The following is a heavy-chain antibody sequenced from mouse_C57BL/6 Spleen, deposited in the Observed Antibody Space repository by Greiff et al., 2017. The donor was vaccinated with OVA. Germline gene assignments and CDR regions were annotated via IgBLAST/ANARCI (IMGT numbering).Heavy chain of an antibody. D-gene: IGHD4-1*02. CDR2: ISSGGSYT. CDR1: GFTFSSYG. V-gene: IGHV5-6*01. Sequence: DVHLVESGGDLVKPGGSLKLSCAASGFTFSSYGMSWVRQTPDKRLEWVATISSGGSYTYYPDSVKGRFTISRDNAKNTLYLQMSSLRSEDTAMYYCARHQLGPPLFDYWGQGTTLTVSS. J-gene: IGHJ2*01. CDR3: ARHQLGPPLFDY.